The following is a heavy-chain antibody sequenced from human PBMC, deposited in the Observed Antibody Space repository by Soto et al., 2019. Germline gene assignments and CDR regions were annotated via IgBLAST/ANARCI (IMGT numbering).Heavy chain of an antibody. D-gene: IGHD6-19*01. Sequence: ASVKVSCKASGYTFTRYDINWVRQATGQGLEWMGWMKPNSGNTVYAQKFQGRVTMTRNTSVSTAYMELSSLRSEDTAVYYCARERSSGWYVDYWGQGTLVIGSS. CDR1: GYTFTRYD. J-gene: IGHJ4*02. CDR2: MKPNSGNT. CDR3: ARERSSGWYVDY. V-gene: IGHV1-8*01.